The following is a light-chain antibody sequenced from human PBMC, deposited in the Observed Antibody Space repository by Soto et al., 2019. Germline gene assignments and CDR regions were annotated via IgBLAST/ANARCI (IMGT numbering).Light chain of an antibody. CDR1: QSVNSN. CDR3: QHYYNWRPR. CDR2: DAS. Sequence: ETVMTQSPATLSVSPGERATLSCWASQSVNSNLAWYQQKPGQAPRLLIYDASTRATGIPARFSGSGSGTEFTLTISRLLSEDFAVYYCQHYYNWRPRFGQGTKVDIK. V-gene: IGKV3-15*01. J-gene: IGKJ1*01.